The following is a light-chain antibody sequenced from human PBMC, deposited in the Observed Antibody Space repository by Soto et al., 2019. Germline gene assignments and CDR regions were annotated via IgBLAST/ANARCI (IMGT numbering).Light chain of an antibody. CDR2: DAS. CDR3: QQFNSYPHEVT. Sequence: AIQLTQSPSSLSASVGDRVTITCRASQGISSALAWYQQKPGKAPKLLIYDASSLESGVPSRFSGSGSGTDFSLTISSLQPEDFATYYCQQFNSYPHEVTCGGGTKADIK. J-gene: IGKJ4*01. V-gene: IGKV1-13*02. CDR1: QGISSA.